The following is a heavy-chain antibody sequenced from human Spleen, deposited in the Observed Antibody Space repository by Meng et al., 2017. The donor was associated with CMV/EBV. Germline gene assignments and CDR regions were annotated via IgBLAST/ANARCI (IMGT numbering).Heavy chain of an antibody. V-gene: IGHV4-39*07. CDR3: ASFYRAWAYFDY. CDR1: GDSIYKSRYC. Sequence: VSGDSIYKSRYCWGGIRQPPGKGLEYIGYIYYTEITYYNPSLNSRVTISVDTSKNQFSLKLNSVTAADTAVYFCASFYRAWAYFDYWGQGKLVTVSS. J-gene: IGHJ4*02. CDR2: IYYTEIT. D-gene: IGHD2/OR15-2a*01.